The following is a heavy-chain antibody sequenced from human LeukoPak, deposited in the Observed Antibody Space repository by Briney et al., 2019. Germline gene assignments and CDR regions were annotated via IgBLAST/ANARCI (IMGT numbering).Heavy chain of an antibody. J-gene: IGHJ4*02. D-gene: IGHD5-12*01. V-gene: IGHV3-21*01. CDR1: GFAVSSYS. CDR2: ISSSSSYI. Sequence: GGALRLSCAASGFAVSSYSMNWVRQAPGKGLESVSSISSSSSYIYYADSVKGRFTISRDNAKNSLYLQMNSLRAEDTAVYYCARDTITATLIDYWGQGTLVTVSS. CDR3: ARDTITATLIDY.